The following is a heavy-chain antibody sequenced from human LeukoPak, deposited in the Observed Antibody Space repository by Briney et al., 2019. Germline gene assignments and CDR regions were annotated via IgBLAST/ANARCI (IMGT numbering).Heavy chain of an antibody. V-gene: IGHV3-15*01. D-gene: IGHD3-16*02. J-gene: IGHJ4*02. CDR2: IKSKTDGGTT. CDR1: GFTFSNAW. Sequence: GGSLRLSCAAAGFTFSNAWMSWVRQAPGKGLEWVGRIKSKTDGGTTDYAAPVKGRFTISRDDSKNTLYLQMNSLKTEDTAVYYCTTGVMITFGGVIVFDYWGQGTLVTVSS. CDR3: TTGVMITFGGVIVFDY.